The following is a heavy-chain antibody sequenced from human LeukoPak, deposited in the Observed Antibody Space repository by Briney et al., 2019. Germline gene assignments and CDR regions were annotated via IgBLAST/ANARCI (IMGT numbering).Heavy chain of an antibody. Sequence: GASVKVSCKASGYTFTSYAMHWVCQAPGQRLEWMGWINAGNGNTKYSQKFQGRVTITRDTSASTAYMELSSLRSEDTAVYYCARDRIVVVPAARERGWFDPWGQGTLVTVSS. CDR3: ARDRIVVVPAARERGWFDP. CDR2: INAGNGNT. D-gene: IGHD2-2*01. CDR1: GYTFTSYA. J-gene: IGHJ5*02. V-gene: IGHV1-3*01.